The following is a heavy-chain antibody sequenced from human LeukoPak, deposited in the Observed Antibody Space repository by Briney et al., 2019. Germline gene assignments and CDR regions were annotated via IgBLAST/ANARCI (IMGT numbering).Heavy chain of an antibody. D-gene: IGHD4-17*01. CDR2: SRNKANSYTT. CDR3: ARVRYGGYDFDQ. J-gene: IGHJ4*02. CDR1: GGSISSSSYY. V-gene: IGHV3-72*01. Sequence: LSLTCTVSGGSISSSSYYWGWIRQPPGKGLEWIGRSRNKANSYTTEYAASVKGRFAISRDDSNNSLYLQMNSLKSEDTAVYYCARVRYGGYDFDQWGQGTLVTVSS.